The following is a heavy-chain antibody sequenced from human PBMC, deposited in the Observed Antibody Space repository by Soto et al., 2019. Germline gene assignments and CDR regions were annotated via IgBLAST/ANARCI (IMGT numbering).Heavy chain of an antibody. CDR1: GGSISSGGYY. D-gene: IGHD2-2*01. V-gene: IGHV4-31*03. CDR3: ARGGSTRPNVAG. J-gene: IGHJ4*02. Sequence: QVQLQESGPGLVKPSQTLSLTCTVSGGSISSGGYYWSWSRQDPGKGLEWTGYIYYSRSTYYNPSLKRRATISVDTSKTPCSLKLSSVTAAGTALYYCARGGSTRPNVAGWGQGTVVTVSS. CDR2: IYYSRST.